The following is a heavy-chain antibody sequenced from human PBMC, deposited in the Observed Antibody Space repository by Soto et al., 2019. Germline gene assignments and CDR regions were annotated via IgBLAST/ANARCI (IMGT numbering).Heavy chain of an antibody. CDR2: IYPRDSDT. J-gene: IGHJ5*02. D-gene: IGHD3-22*01. V-gene: IGHV5-51*01. CDR1: GDSFTNYW. CDR3: ATHPYYFDSSAFYT. Sequence: GESLKISCKASGDSFTNYWIGWVRQMPGKGLEWMGVIYPRDSDTKYSPSFQGQVTISADKSTSTAYLQWSSLKASDTAIFFCATHPYYFDSSAFYTWGPGTLVTVSS.